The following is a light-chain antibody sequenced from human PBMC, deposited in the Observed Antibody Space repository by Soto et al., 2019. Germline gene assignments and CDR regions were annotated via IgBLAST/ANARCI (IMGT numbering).Light chain of an antibody. CDR2: DAS. Sequence: DIQMTQSPSTLSASVGDRVTITFRASQRISSWLAWYQQKPGKTPKLLIYDASSLESGVPSRFSGSGSGTEFTLTISSLQPDDFATYYCQQYNSYTWTFGQGTKVDI. CDR1: QRISSW. J-gene: IGKJ1*01. V-gene: IGKV1-5*01. CDR3: QQYNSYTWT.